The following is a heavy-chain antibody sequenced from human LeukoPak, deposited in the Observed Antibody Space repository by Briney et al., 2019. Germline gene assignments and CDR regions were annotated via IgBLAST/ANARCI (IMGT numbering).Heavy chain of an antibody. J-gene: IGHJ4*02. CDR2: ISYDGSNK. Sequence: WRSLTLAWAASGFTFSSYAMHWVRQAPGKGLEWVAVISYDGSNKYYADSVKGRFTISRDNSKNTLYLQMNSLRAEDTAVYYCARDRSILLWFGELLDYWGQGTLVTVSS. CDR3: ARDRSILLWFGELLDY. CDR1: GFTFSSYA. D-gene: IGHD3-10*01. V-gene: IGHV3-30-3*01.